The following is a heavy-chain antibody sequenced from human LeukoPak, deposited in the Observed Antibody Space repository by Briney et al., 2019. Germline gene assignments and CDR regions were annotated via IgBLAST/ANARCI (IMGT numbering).Heavy chain of an antibody. CDR3: ARIPCSSGYSAGGY. D-gene: IGHD3-22*01. Sequence: SGPTLVNPTQTLTLTCTFSGFSLSTSGMCVSWIRQPPGKALEWLARIDWDDDKYYSTSLKTRLTISKDTSKNQVVLTMTNMDPVDTATYYCARIPCSSGYSAGGYWGQGTLVTVSS. CDR1: GFSLSTSGMC. V-gene: IGHV2-70*11. J-gene: IGHJ4*02. CDR2: IDWDDDK.